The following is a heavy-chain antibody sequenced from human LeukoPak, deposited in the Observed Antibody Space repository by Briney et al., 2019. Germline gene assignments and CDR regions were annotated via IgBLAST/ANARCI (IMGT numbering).Heavy chain of an antibody. CDR1: GFTFSGFI. CDR2: VTSKTNSYAT. D-gene: IGHD3-10*01. J-gene: IGHJ3*02. CDR3: AAGITLVRGGTFDI. Sequence: GGSLRLSCAASGFTFSGFIIHWVRQAPGKGLEWIGRVTSKTNSYATAYAASVKGRFTVSSDDSKKTAYLQMNSLKTEDTAVYYCAAGITLVRGGTFDIWGQGTMVIVSS. V-gene: IGHV3-73*01.